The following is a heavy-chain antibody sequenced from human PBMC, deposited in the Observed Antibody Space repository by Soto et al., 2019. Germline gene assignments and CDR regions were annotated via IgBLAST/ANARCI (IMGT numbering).Heavy chain of an antibody. CDR1: GGSISSGDYY. Sequence: QVQLQESGPGLVKPSQTLSLTCTVSGGSISSGDYYWSWIRQPPGKGLEWIGYIYYSGSTYYNPSLKSRVTIPGDTSKNQFSLKLSSVTAADTAVYYCARGIAVAGTADYWGQGTLVTVSS. V-gene: IGHV4-30-4*01. CDR3: ARGIAVAGTADY. CDR2: IYYSGST. D-gene: IGHD6-19*01. J-gene: IGHJ4*02.